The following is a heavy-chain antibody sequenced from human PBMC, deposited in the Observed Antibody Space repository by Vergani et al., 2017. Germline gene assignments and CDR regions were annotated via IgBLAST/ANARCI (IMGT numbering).Heavy chain of an antibody. CDR1: GGTFSSYT. J-gene: IGHJ5*02. V-gene: IGHV1-69*02. Sequence: QVQLVQSGAELKKPGSSVKVSCKASGGTFSSYTISWVRQAPGQGLEWMGRIIPILGIANYAQKFQGRVTITADKSTSTAYMELSSLRSEDTAVYYCARDVDYGDYEVSWGQGTLVTVSS. CDR2: IIPILGIA. CDR3: ARDVDYGDYEVS. D-gene: IGHD4-17*01.